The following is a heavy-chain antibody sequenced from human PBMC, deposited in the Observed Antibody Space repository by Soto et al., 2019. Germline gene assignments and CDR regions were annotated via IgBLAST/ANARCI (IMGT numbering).Heavy chain of an antibody. J-gene: IGHJ4*02. D-gene: IGHD6-19*01. Sequence: EVQLVESGGGSVQPGGSLRLSCEASGFTFSSYWMHWVRQSPGKGLVWVSRISSDGSSTSYGDSVKGRFTVSRDNAKNTLYLQMSSMRAEDAAIYDCARRGAVTGLHYWGQGTLGSVCS. V-gene: IGHV3-74*02. CDR1: GFTFSSYW. CDR2: ISSDGSST. CDR3: ARRGAVTGLHY.